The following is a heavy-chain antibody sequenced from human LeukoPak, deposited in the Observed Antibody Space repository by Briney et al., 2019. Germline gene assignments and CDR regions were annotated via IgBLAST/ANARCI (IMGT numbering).Heavy chain of an antibody. V-gene: IGHV4-61*09. CDR2: IYHSGTT. J-gene: IGHJ4*02. CDR1: GDSISSGNYY. Sequence: SETLSLTCTVSGDSISSGNYYWNWIRQPAGKGLEWIGHIYHSGTTNYNPSLTSRVTISVDMSRNQFSLKLSSVTAADTAVYYCARQAAEDYVDFWGQGTLVTVSS. CDR3: ARQAAEDYVDF. D-gene: IGHD3-16*01.